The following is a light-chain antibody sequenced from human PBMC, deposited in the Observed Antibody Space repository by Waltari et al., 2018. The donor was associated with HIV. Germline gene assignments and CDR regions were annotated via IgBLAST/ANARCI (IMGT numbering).Light chain of an antibody. V-gene: IGLV1-36*01. CDR3: AAWDDSLNGYV. J-gene: IGLJ1*01. CDR2: YDD. Sequence: QSVLTQPHSVSEAPRQRVTISCSGSTSNIGSNAVHWYQQLPGKAPKLLIYYDDLLPSGVSDRFSGSKSGTSASLAISGLQSEDEADYYCAAWDDSLNGYVFGTGTKVTVL. CDR1: TSNIGSNA.